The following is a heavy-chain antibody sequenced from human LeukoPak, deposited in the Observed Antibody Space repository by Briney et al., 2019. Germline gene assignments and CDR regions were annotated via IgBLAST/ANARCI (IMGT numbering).Heavy chain of an antibody. J-gene: IGHJ4*02. V-gene: IGHV1-2*02. CDR3: ARRRGWTTFDY. Sequence: ASVKVSYKAPGYTFTGYCMHWVRQAPGQGLEWMGWINPNSGGTNYAQKFQGRVTMTRDTSISTAYMELSRLRSDDTAVYYCARRRGWTTFDYWGQGTLVTVSS. D-gene: IGHD6-19*01. CDR1: GYTFTGYC. CDR2: INPNSGGT.